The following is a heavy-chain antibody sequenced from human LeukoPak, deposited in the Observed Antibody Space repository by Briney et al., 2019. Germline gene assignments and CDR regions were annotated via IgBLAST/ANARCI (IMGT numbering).Heavy chain of an antibody. Sequence: GGSLRLSCAASGFTFSDYYMSWIRQAPGKGLEWVSYISSSSSYTNYADSVKGRFTISRDNAKNSLYLQMNSLRAEDTALYYCARDQLYCSGGSCHFDYWGQGTLVTVSS. CDR1: GFTFSDYY. CDR2: ISSSSSYT. D-gene: IGHD2-15*01. J-gene: IGHJ4*02. CDR3: ARDQLYCSGGSCHFDY. V-gene: IGHV3-11*06.